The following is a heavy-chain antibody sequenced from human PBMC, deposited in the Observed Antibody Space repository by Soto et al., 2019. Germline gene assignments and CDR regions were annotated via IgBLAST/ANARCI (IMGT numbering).Heavy chain of an antibody. CDR3: ALDYYGSGSYPNDAFDL. V-gene: IGHV3-23*01. CDR1: GFTFSSSA. D-gene: IGHD3-10*01. J-gene: IGHJ3*01. CDR2: ISGSGGSP. Sequence: EVQLLESGGGLVQPGGSLRLSCAASGFTFSSSAMSWVRQAPGKRLEWVSSISGSGGSPYYADSVKGRFTISRDNYKKKLYVQMNSLRDEDTAVYYCALDYYGSGSYPNDAFDLWGQGTIVTVSS.